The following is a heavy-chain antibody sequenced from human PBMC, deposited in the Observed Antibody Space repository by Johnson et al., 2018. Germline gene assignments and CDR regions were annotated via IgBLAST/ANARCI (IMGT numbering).Heavy chain of an antibody. CDR1: GFTFSSYG. Sequence: QVQLVESGGGVVQPGRSLRLSCAASGFTFSSYGMHWVRQAPGKGMEWVAVISYDGSNKYYADSVKGRFTISRDNSKNTLYLQMNSLGAEDTAVYYGAKARHYGDYAFDIWGQGTMVTVSS. D-gene: IGHD4-17*01. CDR3: AKARHYGDYAFDI. J-gene: IGHJ3*02. CDR2: ISYDGSNK. V-gene: IGHV3-30*18.